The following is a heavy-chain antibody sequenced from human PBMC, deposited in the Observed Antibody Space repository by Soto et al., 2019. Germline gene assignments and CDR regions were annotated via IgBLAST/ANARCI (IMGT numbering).Heavy chain of an antibody. Sequence: GGSLRLSCAASGFTFSSYAMSWVRQAPGKGLEWVSVISGSGGSTYYADSVKGRFTISRDNSKNTLYLQMNSLRAEDTAVYYCAKDITYCSSTSCSPWYFDYWGQGTLVTVSS. J-gene: IGHJ4*02. CDR3: AKDITYCSSTSCSPWYFDY. CDR1: GFTFSSYA. CDR2: ISGSGGST. D-gene: IGHD2-2*01. V-gene: IGHV3-23*01.